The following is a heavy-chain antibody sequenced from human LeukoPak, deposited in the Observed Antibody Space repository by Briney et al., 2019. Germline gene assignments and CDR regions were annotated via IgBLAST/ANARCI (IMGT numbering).Heavy chain of an antibody. J-gene: IGHJ5*02. D-gene: IGHD1-14*01. Sequence: GGSLRLSCAASGFTFSSYEMNWVRQAPGKGLEWVSYISSSGSTIYYADSVKGRFTISRDNAKNSLYLQMNSLRAEDTAVYYCARDRAGLPYNWFDPWGQGTLVTVSS. CDR3: ARDRAGLPYNWFDP. V-gene: IGHV3-48*03. CDR1: GFTFSSYE. CDR2: ISSSGSTI.